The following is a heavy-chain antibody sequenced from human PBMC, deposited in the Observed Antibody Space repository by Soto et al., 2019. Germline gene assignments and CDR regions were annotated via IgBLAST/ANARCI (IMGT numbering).Heavy chain of an antibody. J-gene: IGHJ4*02. D-gene: IGHD2-15*01. V-gene: IGHV1-69*13. CDR2: IIPIFGTA. CDR3: ASRGVSTVVTADFDY. CDR1: GGTFSSYA. Sequence: ASVKVSCKASGGTFSSYAISWVRQAPGQGLEWMGGIIPIFGTANYAQKFQGRVTITADESTSTAYMELSSLRSEDTAVYYCASRGVSTVVTADFDYWGQGTLVTVSS.